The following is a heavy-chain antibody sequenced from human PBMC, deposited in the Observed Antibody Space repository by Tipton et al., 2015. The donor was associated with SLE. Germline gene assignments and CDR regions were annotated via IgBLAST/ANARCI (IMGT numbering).Heavy chain of an antibody. CDR1: GGSFSGYY. CDR2: INHSGST. Sequence: GLVKPSETLSLTCAVYGGSFSGYYWSWIRQPPGKGLEWIGEINHSGSTYYNPSLKSRVTISVDKSKNQFSLKLNSVTAADTAVYYCARTSGSYMDYWGQGTLVTVSS. J-gene: IGHJ4*02. V-gene: IGHV4-34*01. D-gene: IGHD3-10*01. CDR3: ARTSGSYMDY.